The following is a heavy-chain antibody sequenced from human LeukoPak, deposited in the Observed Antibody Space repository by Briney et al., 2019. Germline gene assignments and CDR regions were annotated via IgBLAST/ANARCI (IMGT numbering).Heavy chain of an antibody. Sequence: SETLSLTCAVYGGSFSGYYWSWIRQPPGKGLEWIGEMYLSGTTHSNPSVKSRVAISIDKSKNQFFLNLSSVTAADTAVYYCAGLVGRYSSGLYYYYFDYWGQGTLVTVSS. CDR2: MYLSGTT. CDR1: GGSFSGYY. J-gene: IGHJ4*02. D-gene: IGHD3-22*01. V-gene: IGHV4-34*01. CDR3: AGLVGRYSSGLYYYYFDY.